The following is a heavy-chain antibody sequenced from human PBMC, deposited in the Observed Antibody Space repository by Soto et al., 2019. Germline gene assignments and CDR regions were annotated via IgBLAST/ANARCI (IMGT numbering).Heavy chain of an antibody. CDR3: AVLGEFQSSSHDMDV. J-gene: IGHJ6*02. CDR1: GDFISSYC. Sequence: KTSETLSLTCSVSGDFISSYCWSWIRQPAGKGLEWIGRIYASGSTNYNPSLKSRVTISVDTSKKQFSLKLTSVTAADTAVNYCAVLGEFQSSSHDMDVWGQGATVTVSS. D-gene: IGHD3-10*01. CDR2: IYASGST. V-gene: IGHV4-4*07.